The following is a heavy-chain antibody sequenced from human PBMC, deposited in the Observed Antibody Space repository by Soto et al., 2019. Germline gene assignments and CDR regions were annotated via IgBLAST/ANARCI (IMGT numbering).Heavy chain of an antibody. D-gene: IGHD3-22*01. V-gene: IGHV1-69*06. CDR1: GGTFSNSP. J-gene: IGHJ4*02. Sequence: QVQLVQSGAEVKKPGSSVKVSCKASGGTFSNSPISWVRQAPGQGLEWMGGTIPTFNTGNYAQKFQGRLTITADKSTNTAYMELSSLRSEDTAVYYCARRTSSGYYRYFDSWGQATLVNVSS. CDR2: TIPTFNTG. CDR3: ARRTSSGYYRYFDS.